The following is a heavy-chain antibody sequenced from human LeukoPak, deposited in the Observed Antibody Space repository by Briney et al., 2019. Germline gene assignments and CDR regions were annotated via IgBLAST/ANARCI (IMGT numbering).Heavy chain of an antibody. Sequence: GGSLRLSCAASGIAFISYWMSWVRQAPGRGLEWVANMKRDGSEKYYVDSVKDRFTISRDNAKNSLYLQMNSLRAEDTAVYYCARDLGHSGYDLYDYWGQGPRVTVSS. D-gene: IGHD5-12*01. V-gene: IGHV3-7*01. CDR2: MKRDGSEK. CDR3: ARDLGHSGYDLYDY. J-gene: IGHJ4*02. CDR1: GIAFISYW.